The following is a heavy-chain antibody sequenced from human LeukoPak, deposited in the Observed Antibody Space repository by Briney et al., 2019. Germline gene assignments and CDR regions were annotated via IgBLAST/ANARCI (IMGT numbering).Heavy chain of an antibody. D-gene: IGHD3-10*01. J-gene: IGHJ6*04. Sequence: GASVKVSCKASGYTFTGYYMHWVRQAPGQGLEWMGWINPNSGGTNYAQKFQGRVTMTRDTSISTAYMELSRLGSDDTAVYYCARVRLLSSLMDVWGKGTTVTVSS. V-gene: IGHV1-2*02. CDR3: ARVRLLSSLMDV. CDR2: INPNSGGT. CDR1: GYTFTGYY.